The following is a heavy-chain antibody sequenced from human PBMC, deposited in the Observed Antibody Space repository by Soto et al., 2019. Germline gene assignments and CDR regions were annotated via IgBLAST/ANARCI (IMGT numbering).Heavy chain of an antibody. CDR3: ATGGP. J-gene: IGHJ5*02. Sequence: EVQLVESGGGLVKPGGSLRLSCVASGFRFSDYSMNWVRQAPGKGLEWVASVTKSGDYTRHADSVKGRFTISRDNAKNSLYLQMNSLTVEDTGIYYCATGGPWGQGALVTVSS. CDR1: GFRFSDYS. CDR2: VTKSGDYT. V-gene: IGHV3-21*01.